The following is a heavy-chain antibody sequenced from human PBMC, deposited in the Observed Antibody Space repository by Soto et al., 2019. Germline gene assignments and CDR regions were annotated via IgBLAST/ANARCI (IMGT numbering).Heavy chain of an antibody. CDR2: MNPNSGNT. CDR3: ARGRNGMDV. Sequence: QVQLVQSGAEVKKPGASAKVSCKASGDTFTNYDINWVRQATGQGLEGMGRMNPNSGNTGYAQKFQGRVTMTRNTSITTAYMELSSLRSEDTAVYYCARGRNGMDVWGQGTTVTVSS. CDR1: GDTFTNYD. J-gene: IGHJ6*02. V-gene: IGHV1-8*01.